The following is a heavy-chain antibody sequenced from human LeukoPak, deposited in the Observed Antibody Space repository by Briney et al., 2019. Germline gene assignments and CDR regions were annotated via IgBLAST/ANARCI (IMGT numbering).Heavy chain of an antibody. CDR2: MHPNSGNT. Sequence: ASVKVSCKASGYTFTSYDINWVRQATGQGLEWMGWMHPNSGNTGYAQNFQGRVTMTRDTSTSTVYMELSSLRSEDTAVYYCARVGSNYYDSSGFDYWGQGTLVTVSS. V-gene: IGHV1-8*01. CDR1: GYTFTSYD. CDR3: ARVGSNYYDSSGFDY. D-gene: IGHD3-22*01. J-gene: IGHJ4*02.